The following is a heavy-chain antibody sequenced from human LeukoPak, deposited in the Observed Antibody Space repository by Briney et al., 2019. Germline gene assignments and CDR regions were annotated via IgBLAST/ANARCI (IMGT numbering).Heavy chain of an antibody. J-gene: IGHJ4*02. V-gene: IGHV3-20*04. Sequence: PGGSLRLSCATSGFTFDDYGMSWVRQAPGKGLEWVSGINWNGGSTGYADSVKGRFGISRDNAKNALYLQMNSLRAEDTALYYCASGVVAANYFDYWGQGTLVTVSS. CDR1: GFTFDDYG. CDR3: ASGVVAANYFDY. CDR2: INWNGGST. D-gene: IGHD2-15*01.